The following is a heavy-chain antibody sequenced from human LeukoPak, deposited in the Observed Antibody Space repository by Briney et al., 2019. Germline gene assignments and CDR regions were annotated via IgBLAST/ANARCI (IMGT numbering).Heavy chain of an antibody. V-gene: IGHV3-21*01. D-gene: IGHD3-16*02. J-gene: IGHJ3*02. CDR3: VSGNDPDSTWENYRLDAFDI. CDR2: ISITSDYI. Sequence: GLSLRLSCAASGYTFSHYSVNWVRQAPGKGLEWVSSISITSDYIYYADSVKGRFTISRDNTKSSLYLQMNSLRAEDTAVYYCVSGNDPDSTWENYRLDAFDIWGQGTTVIVSS. CDR1: GYTFSHYS.